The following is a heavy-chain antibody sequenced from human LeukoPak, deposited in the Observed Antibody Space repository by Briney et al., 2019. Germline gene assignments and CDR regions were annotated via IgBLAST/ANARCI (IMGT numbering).Heavy chain of an antibody. CDR1: GFTFSSYA. Sequence: GGSLRLSCAASGFTFSSYAMSWVRQAPGKGLEWVSAISGSGGSTYYADSVKGRFTISRDNAKNSLYLQMNSLRAEDTALYYCAKDRFGGYSGYDYGFDYWGQGTLVTVSS. D-gene: IGHD5-12*01. J-gene: IGHJ4*02. CDR2: ISGSGGST. V-gene: IGHV3-23*01. CDR3: AKDRFGGYSGYDYGFDY.